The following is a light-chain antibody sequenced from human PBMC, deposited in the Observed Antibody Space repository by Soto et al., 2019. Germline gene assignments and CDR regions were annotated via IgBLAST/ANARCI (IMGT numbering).Light chain of an antibody. CDR1: HSVSSN. Sequence: EIVMTQSPSTVSVSAWETSTLSFVASHSVSSNLAWYQQKPGQAPSLLIYGAFTRATGIPARFSGTGSGTEFTLTISSLQSEDFALYYCQQYNDWPLTFGQGTKVDIK. J-gene: IGKJ1*01. V-gene: IGKV3-15*01. CDR2: GAF. CDR3: QQYNDWPLT.